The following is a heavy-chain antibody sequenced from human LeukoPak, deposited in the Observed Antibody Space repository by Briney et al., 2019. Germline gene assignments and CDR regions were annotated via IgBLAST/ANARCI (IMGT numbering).Heavy chain of an antibody. CDR2: INHSGST. V-gene: IGHV4-34*01. D-gene: IGHD2-2*01. CDR3: ARGRTVVVPAASPYYYYYYGMDV. J-gene: IGHJ6*02. Sequence: KPSETLSLTCAVYGGSFSGYYWSWIRQPPGKGLEWIGEINHSGSTNYNPSLKSRVTISVDTSKNQFSLKLSSVTAADTAVYYCARGRTVVVPAASPYYYYYYGMDVWGQGTTVTVSS. CDR1: GGSFSGYY.